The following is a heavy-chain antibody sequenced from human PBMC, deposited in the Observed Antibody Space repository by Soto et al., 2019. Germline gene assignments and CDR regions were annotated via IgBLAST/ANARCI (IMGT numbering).Heavy chain of an antibody. CDR3: ARGLGQHLTYNWFDP. Sequence: QVQLQESGPGLVKSSETLSLTCTVSGGSISSYYWTWIRQPPGKGLEWIGYIYHSGSTNYNSSLKSRVTISVDTSKNQFSLKLSSVTAADTAVYYCARGLGQHLTYNWFDPWGQGTLVTVSS. CDR2: IYHSGST. D-gene: IGHD6-13*01. V-gene: IGHV4-59*01. CDR1: GGSISSYY. J-gene: IGHJ5*02.